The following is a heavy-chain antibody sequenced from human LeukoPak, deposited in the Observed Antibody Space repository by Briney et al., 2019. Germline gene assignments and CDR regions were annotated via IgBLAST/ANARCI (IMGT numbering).Heavy chain of an antibody. J-gene: IGHJ4*02. Sequence: GGSLRLPCAASGFTFSSYAMHWVRQAPGKGLEWVSGISWNSGSIGYADSVKGRFTISRDNAKNSLYLQMNSLRAEDTALYYCAKASYGDNYFDYWGQGTLVTVSS. CDR3: AKASYGDNYFDY. CDR2: ISWNSGSI. V-gene: IGHV3-9*01. D-gene: IGHD4-17*01. CDR1: GFTFSSYA.